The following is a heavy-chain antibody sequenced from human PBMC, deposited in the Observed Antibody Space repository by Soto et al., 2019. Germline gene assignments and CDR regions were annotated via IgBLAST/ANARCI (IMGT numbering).Heavy chain of an antibody. CDR2: IIPIFGTA. D-gene: IGHD3-10*01. V-gene: IGHV1-69*01. CDR1: YY. CDR3: ARDFKGVVRGVMDPYYYYYGMDV. J-gene: IGHJ6*02. Sequence: YYNSRVRQAPGQGLEWMGGIIPIFGTANYAQKFQGRVTITADESTSTAYMELSSLRSEDTAVYYCARDFKGVVRGVMDPYYYYYGMDVWGQGTTVTVSS.